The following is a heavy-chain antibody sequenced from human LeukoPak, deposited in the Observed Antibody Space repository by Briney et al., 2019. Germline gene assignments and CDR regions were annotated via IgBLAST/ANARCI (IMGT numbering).Heavy chain of an antibody. D-gene: IGHD3-10*01. Sequence: GRSLRLSCAASEFTFSTYGMHWVRQAPGKGLEWVAVIWYDGSNKYYADSVKGRFTISRDNSKNTLYLQMNSPRPEDTAVYYCAKDTGFGESSSWVDYWGQGTLVTVSS. J-gene: IGHJ4*02. CDR2: IWYDGSNK. CDR3: AKDTGFGESSSWVDY. CDR1: EFTFSTYG. V-gene: IGHV3-30*18.